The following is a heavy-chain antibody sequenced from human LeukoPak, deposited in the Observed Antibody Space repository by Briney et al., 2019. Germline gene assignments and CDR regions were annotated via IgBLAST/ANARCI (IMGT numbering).Heavy chain of an antibody. V-gene: IGHV4-39*01. CDR3: ASMESSSTFDY. Sequence: SETLSLTCPVSGGSISSSSYYWGWIRQPPGKGLEWIGSIYYSGSTYYNPSLKSRVTISVDTSKNQFSLKMRFVTAADTAVYYCASMESSSTFDYWGQGTLVTVSS. J-gene: IGHJ4*02. CDR2: IYYSGST. D-gene: IGHD6-6*01. CDR1: GGSISSSSYY.